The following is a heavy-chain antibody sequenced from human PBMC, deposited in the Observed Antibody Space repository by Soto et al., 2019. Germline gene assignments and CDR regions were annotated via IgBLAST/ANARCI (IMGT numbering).Heavy chain of an antibody. CDR3: AKLSFGCSSTSCPYNWFDP. D-gene: IGHD2-2*01. V-gene: IGHV3-23*01. J-gene: IGHJ5*02. Sequence: GGSLRLSCAASGFTFSSYAMSWVRQAPGKGLEWVSAISGSGGSTYYADSVKGRFTISRDNSKNTLYLQMNSLRAEDTAVYYCAKLSFGCSSTSCPYNWFDPWGQGTLVTVSS. CDR2: ISGSGGST. CDR1: GFTFSSYA.